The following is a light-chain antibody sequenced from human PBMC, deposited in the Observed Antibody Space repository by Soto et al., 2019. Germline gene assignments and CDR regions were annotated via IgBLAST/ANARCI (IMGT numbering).Light chain of an antibody. CDR2: EGS. V-gene: IGLV2-23*01. J-gene: IGLJ3*02. Sequence: QSVLTQPASVSGSPGQSITISCTGASSDVGSYNLVSWYQQHPGKAPKFMIYEGSKRPSGVSNRFSGSTSGNTASLTISGLQAEDEADYYCCSYAGSSGVFGGGTKVTVL. CDR3: CSYAGSSGV. CDR1: SSDVGSYNL.